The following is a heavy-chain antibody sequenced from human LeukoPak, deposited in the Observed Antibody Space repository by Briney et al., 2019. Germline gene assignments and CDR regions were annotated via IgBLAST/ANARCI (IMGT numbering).Heavy chain of an antibody. CDR3: AREKDYSSGSYIDN. D-gene: IGHD5-18*01. CDR1: GFSVSSYE. V-gene: IGHV4-59*02. CDR2: IYNRGST. J-gene: IGHJ4*02. Sequence: LRLSCAASGFSVSSYEMNWVRQAPGKGLEWVGYIYNRGSTNYNPSLKSRVTISVDTSKNQFSLRLSSVTAADTAVYYCAREKDYSSGSYIDNWGQGTLVTVSS.